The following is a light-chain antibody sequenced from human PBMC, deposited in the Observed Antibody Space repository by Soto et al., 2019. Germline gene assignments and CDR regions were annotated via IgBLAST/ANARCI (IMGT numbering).Light chain of an antibody. J-gene: IGLJ3*02. CDR3: PSYVGNDIWV. CDR2: EVT. Sequence: QSALTQPPSASGSPGQSVTISCTGTSSDVGAYKYVSWYQQYPGKAPKLMIYEVTKRPSGVPDRFSGSKSGNTASLTVSGLQAEDEADYSFPSYVGNDIWVFGGGTKLTVL. V-gene: IGLV2-8*01. CDR1: SSDVGAYKY.